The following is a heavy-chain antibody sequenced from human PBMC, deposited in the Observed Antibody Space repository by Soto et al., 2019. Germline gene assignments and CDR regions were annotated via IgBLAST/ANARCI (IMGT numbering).Heavy chain of an antibody. CDR2: IIPIFGTA. D-gene: IGHD3-22*01. J-gene: IGHJ5*02. CDR1: GGTFSSYA. Sequence: QVQLVQSGAEVKKPGSSVKVSCKASGGTFSSYAISWVRQAPGQGLEWMGEIIPIFGTANYAQKFQGRVMITADESTSTAYMELSSLRSEDTAVYYCARDRGPSSGYYPYWFDPWGQGTLVNVSS. V-gene: IGHV1-69*12. CDR3: ARDRGPSSGYYPYWFDP.